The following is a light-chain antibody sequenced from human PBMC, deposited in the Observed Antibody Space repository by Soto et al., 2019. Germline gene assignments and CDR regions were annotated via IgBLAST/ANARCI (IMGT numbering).Light chain of an antibody. CDR3: QQSHGLPYN. Sequence: DIQMTQSPSSLSASVGDRVTITCRASQTITGYLNWYQQRPGKAPKLLIYAASSLQSGVPSRFSGSGSGTDFTLAINSLQPEDFATYYCQQSHGLPYNFGQGTKLEIK. CDR2: AAS. J-gene: IGKJ2*01. V-gene: IGKV1-39*01. CDR1: QTITGY.